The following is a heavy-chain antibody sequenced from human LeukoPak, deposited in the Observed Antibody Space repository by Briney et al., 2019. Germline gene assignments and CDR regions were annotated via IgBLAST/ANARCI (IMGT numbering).Heavy chain of an antibody. D-gene: IGHD4-17*01. CDR2: INSDGRST. CDR3: VRGKSHAYGLEDY. Sequence: GGSLRFSCAASGFTFSISWMHWVRQAPGKGPAWVSHINSDGRSTDYADSVRGRFTVSRDNAKNTLYLQMNSLRAEDTAVYFCVRGKSHAYGLEDYWGQGTLVTVSS. J-gene: IGHJ4*02. V-gene: IGHV3-74*01. CDR1: GFTFSISW.